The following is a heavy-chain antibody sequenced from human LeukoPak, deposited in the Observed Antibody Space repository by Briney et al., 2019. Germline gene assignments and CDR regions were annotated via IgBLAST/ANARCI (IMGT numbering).Heavy chain of an antibody. D-gene: IGHD5-12*01. CDR1: GFTFSSYS. V-gene: IGHV3-21*01. J-gene: IGHJ4*02. CDR3: ARGVVATNRHHFDY. Sequence: PGGSLRLSCAASGFTFSSYSMNWVRQAPGKGLEWVSSISSSSSYIYYADSVKGRFTISRDNAKNSLYLQMNSLRAEDTAVYYCARGVVATNRHHFDYWGQGTLVTVSS. CDR2: ISSSSSYI.